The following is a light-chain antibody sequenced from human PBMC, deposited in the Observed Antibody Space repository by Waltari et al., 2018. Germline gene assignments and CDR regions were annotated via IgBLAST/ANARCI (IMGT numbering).Light chain of an antibody. CDR2: ETT. J-gene: IGLJ2*01. V-gene: IGLV7-46*01. CDR1: PGPVTPRHY. CDR3: FLYYSGVVV. Sequence: QAVVTQEPSLTVSPGGTVTLTCGSSPGPVTPRHYSYWFQQKPGQAPRTLIYETTKTHSWTPARFSGSLLGGKAALTLSGALPEDEADYYCFLYYSGVVVFGGGTKLTVL.